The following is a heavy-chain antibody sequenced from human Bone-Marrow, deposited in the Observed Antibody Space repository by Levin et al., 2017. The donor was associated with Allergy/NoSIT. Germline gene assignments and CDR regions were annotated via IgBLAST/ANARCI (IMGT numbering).Heavy chain of an antibody. CDR1: GYTFTSYD. Sequence: ASVKVSCKASGYTFTSYDINWVRQATGQGLEWMGWMNPNSGNTGYAQKFQGRVTMTRNTSISTAYMELSSLRSEDTAVYSCARGEPAAAPPSLGYNWFDPWGQGTVVTVSS. V-gene: IGHV1-8*01. CDR2: MNPNSGNT. CDR3: ARGEPAAAPPSLGYNWFDP. J-gene: IGHJ5*02. D-gene: IGHD6-13*01.